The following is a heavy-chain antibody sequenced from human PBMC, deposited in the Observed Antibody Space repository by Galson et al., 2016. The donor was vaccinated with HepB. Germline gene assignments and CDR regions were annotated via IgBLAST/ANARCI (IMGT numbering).Heavy chain of an antibody. CDR2: IYWDGEK. J-gene: IGHJ4*02. Sequence: PALVKPTQTLTLTCIFSGFSLSTNGEGVGWIRQPPGQALEWLAVIYWDGEKRYSPSLKTRLPIAKDTTKDQVDLTMTNMDPVDSATSYWAHRRPYCSTTRCYAPNFYFGGQGTLVTVSS. D-gene: IGHD2-2*01. CDR3: AHRRPYCSTTRCYAPNFYF. CDR1: GFSLSTNGEG. V-gene: IGHV2-5*02.